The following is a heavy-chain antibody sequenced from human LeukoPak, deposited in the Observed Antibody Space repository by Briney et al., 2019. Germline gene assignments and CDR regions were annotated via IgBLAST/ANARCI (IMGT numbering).Heavy chain of an antibody. CDR1: GGSLSSYH. CDR3: AGGNYDPSWFDP. V-gene: IGHV4-59*01. D-gene: IGHD3-22*01. J-gene: IGHJ5*02. CDR2: IYYGGST. Sequence: PSETLSLTCTVSGGSLSSYHWSWIRQPPGKGLEWIGYIYYGGSTNYNPSLKSRVTISVDTSKNQFSLKLSSVTAADTAVYYCAGGNYDPSWFDPWGQGTLVTVSS.